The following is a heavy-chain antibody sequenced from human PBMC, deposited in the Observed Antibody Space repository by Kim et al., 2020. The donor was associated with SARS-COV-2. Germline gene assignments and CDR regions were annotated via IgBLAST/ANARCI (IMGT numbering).Heavy chain of an antibody. CDR1: GFTFSSYS. CDR2: ISSSSSYI. J-gene: IGHJ3*02. V-gene: IGHV3-21*01. Sequence: GGSLRLSCAASGFTFSSYSMNWVRQAPGKGLEWVSSISSSSSYIYYADSVKGRFTISRDNAKNSLYLQMNSLRAEDTAVYYCARDQKPYYDILTGYYSAFDIWGQGTMVTVSS. CDR3: ARDQKPYYDILTGYYSAFDI. D-gene: IGHD3-9*01.